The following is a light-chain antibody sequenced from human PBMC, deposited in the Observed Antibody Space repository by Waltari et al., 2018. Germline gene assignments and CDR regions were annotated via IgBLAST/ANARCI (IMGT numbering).Light chain of an antibody. J-gene: IGKJ2*01. CDR2: RAS. CDR1: QSIKSW. V-gene: IGKV1-5*03. CDR3: HQYDSYPYT. Sequence: DIQMTQSPSTLSASVGDRVTITCRASQSIKSWLAWYQQKPGKTPKLLIYRASNLQSGVPSRFSGSGSGAEFTLSISSLQPDDFATYYCHQYDSYPYTFGQGTELEIK.